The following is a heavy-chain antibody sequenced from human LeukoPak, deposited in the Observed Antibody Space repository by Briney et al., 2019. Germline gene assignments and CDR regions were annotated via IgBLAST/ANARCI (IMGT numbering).Heavy chain of an antibody. V-gene: IGHV3-23*01. CDR1: GFTFSSYA. D-gene: IGHD2-15*01. CDR2: ISGSGGST. J-gene: IGHJ5*02. CDR3: AKDPQTVVVAATLWFDP. Sequence: PGGSLRLSCAASGFTFSSYAMGWVRQAPGKGLELVSAISGSGGSTYYADSVKGRFTISRDNSKNTLYLQMNSLRAGDTAVYYCAKDPQTVVVAATLWFDPWGQGTLVTVSS.